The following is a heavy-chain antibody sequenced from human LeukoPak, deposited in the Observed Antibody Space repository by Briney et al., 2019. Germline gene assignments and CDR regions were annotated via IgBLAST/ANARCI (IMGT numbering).Heavy chain of an antibody. CDR2: IYSGGST. J-gene: IGHJ3*02. CDR1: GFTVSINY. V-gene: IGHV3-66*01. Sequence: GGSLRLSCAASGFTVSINYMSWVRQAPGKGLEWVSVIYSGGSTYYADSVKGRFTISRDNSKNTLYLQMNSLRAEDTAVYYCARVPQWLVRDDAFDIWGQGTMVTVSS. CDR3: ARVPQWLVRDDAFDI. D-gene: IGHD6-19*01.